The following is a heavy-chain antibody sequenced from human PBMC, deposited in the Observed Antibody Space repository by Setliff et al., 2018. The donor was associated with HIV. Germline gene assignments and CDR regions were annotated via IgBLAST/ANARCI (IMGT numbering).Heavy chain of an antibody. V-gene: IGHV4-34*01. CDR1: GGSFSGYY. CDR2: ITHSGST. D-gene: IGHD6-19*01. Sequence: SETLSLTCAVYGGSFSGYYWSWIRQPPGKGLECIGEITHSGSTNYNPSLETRVTISVDTSKNQFSLKLSSVTAADTAVYYCAKGVAGLQYYYYYMDVWGKGTTVTVSS. J-gene: IGHJ6*03. CDR3: AKGVAGLQYYYYYMDV.